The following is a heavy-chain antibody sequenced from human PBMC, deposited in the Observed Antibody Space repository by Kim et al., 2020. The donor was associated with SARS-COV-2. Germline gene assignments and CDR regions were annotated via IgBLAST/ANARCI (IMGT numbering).Heavy chain of an antibody. CDR1: GFTFNNYA. V-gene: IGHV3-23*01. CDR3: ARWEGTVGNYYYKMDI. J-gene: IGHJ6*02. D-gene: IGHD1-26*01. Sequence: GGSLRLSCAASGFTFNNYAMSWVRQAPGKGLDWVSTISGSGVNTYYADSVKGRFTISRDNSKNTLYLQMNSLRAEDTAVYYCARWEGTVGNYYYKMDIGGRGTTVPVAS. CDR2: ISGSGVNT.